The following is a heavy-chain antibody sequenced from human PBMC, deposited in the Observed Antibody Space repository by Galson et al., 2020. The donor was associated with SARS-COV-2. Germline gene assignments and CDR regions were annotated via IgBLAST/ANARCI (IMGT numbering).Heavy chain of an antibody. CDR1: GGSISSGVYY. V-gene: IGHV4-31*03. D-gene: IGHD2-15*01. Sequence: ASETLSLTCTVSGGSISSGVYYWSWIRQHPGKGLEWIGYTFYSGSTYYNPSLKSRVIISVDTSKNQFSLRLSSVTAADTAVYYCARALVVVVGGATTANAFYIWGQGTMVTVSS. J-gene: IGHJ3*02. CDR2: TFYSGST. CDR3: ARALVVVVGGATTANAFYI.